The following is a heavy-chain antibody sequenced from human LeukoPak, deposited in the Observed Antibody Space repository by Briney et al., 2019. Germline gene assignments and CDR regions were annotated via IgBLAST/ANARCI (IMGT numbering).Heavy chain of an antibody. V-gene: IGHV4-4*02. J-gene: IGHJ4*02. CDR1: GGSISSSNW. D-gene: IGHD5-18*01. CDR3: ARPDTTLARGYSYGLGY. Sequence: SETLSLTCAVSGGSISSSNWWSWVRQPPGKGLEWIGEIYHSGSTNYNPSLKSRVTISVDTSKNQFSLKLSSVTAADTAVYYCARPDTTLARGYSYGLGYWGQGTLVTVSS. CDR2: IYHSGST.